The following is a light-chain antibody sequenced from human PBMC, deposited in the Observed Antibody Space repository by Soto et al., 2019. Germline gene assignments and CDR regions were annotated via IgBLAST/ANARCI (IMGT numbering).Light chain of an antibody. V-gene: IGLV2-14*01. Sequence: QSVLTQPASVSGSPGQSITISCSGTSSDVGGYNYVSWYQQNPGKAPKVMIYDVSRRPSGVSDRFSGSKSGNTASLTISGLQAEDEGDYYCSSYTGSSTLVFGGGTKVTVL. CDR3: SSYTGSSTLV. CDR1: SSDVGGYNY. CDR2: DVS. J-gene: IGLJ2*01.